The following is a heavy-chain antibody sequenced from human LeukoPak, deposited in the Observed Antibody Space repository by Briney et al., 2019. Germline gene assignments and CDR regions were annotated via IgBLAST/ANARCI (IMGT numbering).Heavy chain of an antibody. J-gene: IGHJ3*02. CDR3: ARDRTNIYGAAFDI. CDR2: VYYSGST. Sequence: SETLSLTCTVSGDSISTYYWSWIRQPPGKGLEWIGYVYYSGSTNYNPSLKSRVTISVDTSKNQFSLKLRSVTAADTAVYYCARDRTNIYGAAFDIWGQGTMVTASS. CDR1: GDSISTYY. V-gene: IGHV4-59*01. D-gene: IGHD5-18*01.